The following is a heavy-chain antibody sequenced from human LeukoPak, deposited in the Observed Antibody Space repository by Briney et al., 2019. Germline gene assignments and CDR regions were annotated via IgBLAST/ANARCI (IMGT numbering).Heavy chain of an antibody. Sequence: GGSLRLSCAASGFTFSTYWMSWVRQAPGKGLEWVGNIKQDGSEEYYVDSVEGRFTISRDNAKNSLYLQMNSLRAEDTAMYYCARDSAGNDYWGQGTLVTVSS. CDR2: IKQDGSEE. CDR1: GFTFSTYW. D-gene: IGHD6-13*01. J-gene: IGHJ4*02. CDR3: ARDSAGNDY. V-gene: IGHV3-7*01.